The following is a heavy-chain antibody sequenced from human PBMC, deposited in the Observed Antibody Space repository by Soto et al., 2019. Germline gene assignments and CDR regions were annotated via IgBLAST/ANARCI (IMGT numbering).Heavy chain of an antibody. CDR1: GFTFSSYG. J-gene: IGHJ3*02. CDR3: ARGEGRDGYNRANDAFDI. D-gene: IGHD5-12*01. Sequence: QVQLVESGGGVVQPGRSLRLSCAASGFTFSSYGMHWVRQAPGKGLEWVAVIWYDGSNKYYADSVKGRFTISRDNSKNTLYLQMNSLRAEDTAVYYCARGEGRDGYNRANDAFDIWGQGTMVTVSS. CDR2: IWYDGSNK. V-gene: IGHV3-33*01.